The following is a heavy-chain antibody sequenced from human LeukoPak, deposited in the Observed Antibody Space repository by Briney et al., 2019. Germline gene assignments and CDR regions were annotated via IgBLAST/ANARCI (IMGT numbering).Heavy chain of an antibody. CDR2: ISYDGGNK. CDR3: ASRSWSFDY. V-gene: IGHV3-30-3*01. Sequence: GGSLRLSCAASGFTFSSYAMHWVRQAPGKGLEWVAVISYDGGNKYYVDSVKGRFTISRDNSKNTLYLQMNSLRAEDTAVYYCASRSWSFDYWGQGTLVTVSS. D-gene: IGHD6-13*01. J-gene: IGHJ4*02. CDR1: GFTFSSYA.